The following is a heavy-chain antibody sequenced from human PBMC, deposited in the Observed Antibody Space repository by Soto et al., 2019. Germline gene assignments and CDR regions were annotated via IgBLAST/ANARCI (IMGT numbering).Heavy chain of an antibody. J-gene: IGHJ6*03. CDR1: GFTFSSYS. D-gene: IGHD5-18*01. CDR3: ARDGSAMVIDYMDV. CDR2: ISSSSSYI. V-gene: IGHV3-21*01. Sequence: GGSLRLSCAASGFTFSSYSMNWVRQAPGKGLEWVSSISSSSSYIYYADSVKGRFTISRDNAKNSLYLQMNSLRAEDTAVYYCARDGSAMVIDYMDVWGKGTTVTVSS.